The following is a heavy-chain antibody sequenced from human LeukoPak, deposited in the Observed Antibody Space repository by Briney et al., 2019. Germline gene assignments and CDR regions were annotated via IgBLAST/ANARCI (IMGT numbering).Heavy chain of an antibody. CDR3: ARVDVITFGAVIVQRRKWFNP. J-gene: IGHJ5*02. V-gene: IGHV4-34*01. CDR2: INHSGST. D-gene: IGHD3-16*02. Sequence: PSETLSLTCAVYGGSFSGYYWSWIRQPPGKGLEWIGEINHSGSTNYNPSLKSRVTMSVDTSKNQFSLKLTSVTATDTAVYYCARVDVITFGAVIVQRRKWFNPWGQGTLVTVSS. CDR1: GGSFSGYY.